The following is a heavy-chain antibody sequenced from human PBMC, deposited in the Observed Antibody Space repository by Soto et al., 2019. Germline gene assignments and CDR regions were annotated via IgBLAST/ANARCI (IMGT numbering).Heavy chain of an antibody. CDR3: ARSPSYYGIDV. J-gene: IGHJ6*02. V-gene: IGHV3-30*04. CDR2: ISYEGSNP. Sequence: QVQLVESGGGVVQPGRSLRISCAASGFTLRSYAMHWVRQAPGKGLEWVAGISYEGSNPYYADSVKGRFTLTRDNSKKTVDLQMNSLRPDDTAVYYCARSPSYYGIDVWGQGTTVTVSS. CDR1: GFTLRSYA.